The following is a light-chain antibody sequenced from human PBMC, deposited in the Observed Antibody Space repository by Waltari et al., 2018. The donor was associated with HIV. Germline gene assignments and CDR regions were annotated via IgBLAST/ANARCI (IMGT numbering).Light chain of an antibody. CDR2: KDN. CDR1: VLARKY. Sequence: SFELTQPSSVSVSPGQTARITCSGDVLARKYARWFQKKPGQAPLLLIYKDNERPSGFPERFSGSSSGTTVTLTISGAQVEDEADYYCYSAADSDEVFGGGTKLTVL. J-gene: IGLJ3*02. CDR3: YSAADSDEV. V-gene: IGLV3-27*01.